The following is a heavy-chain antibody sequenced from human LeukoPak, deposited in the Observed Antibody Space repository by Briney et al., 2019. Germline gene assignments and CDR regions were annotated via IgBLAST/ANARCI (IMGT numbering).Heavy chain of an antibody. V-gene: IGHV3-15*01. CDR2: IKSKTDGGTT. J-gene: IGHJ4*02. Sequence: PGGSLRLSCAASGFTFSNAWMSWVRQAPGKGLEWAGRIKSKTDGGTTDYAAPVKGRFTISRDDSKNTLYLQMNSLKTEDTAVYYCTTYGLYGGNSIDYWGQGTLVTVSS. CDR1: GFTFSNAW. D-gene: IGHD4-23*01. CDR3: TTYGLYGGNSIDY.